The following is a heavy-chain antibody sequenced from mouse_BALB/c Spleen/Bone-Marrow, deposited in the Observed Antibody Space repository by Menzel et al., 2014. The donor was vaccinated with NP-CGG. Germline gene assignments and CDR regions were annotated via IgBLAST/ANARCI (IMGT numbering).Heavy chain of an antibody. Sequence: VQLQQSGAELVRPGASVTLSGKASGYTFTDYEMHWVKQTPVHGLEWIGAIDPETGGTAYNQKFKGKATLTADKSSSTAYMELRSLTSEDSAVYYCRAYYRYDGYAMDYWGQGTSVTVSS. CDR2: IDPETGGT. J-gene: IGHJ4*01. CDR3: RAYYRYDGYAMDY. V-gene: IGHV1-15*01. CDR1: GYTFTDYE. D-gene: IGHD2-14*01.